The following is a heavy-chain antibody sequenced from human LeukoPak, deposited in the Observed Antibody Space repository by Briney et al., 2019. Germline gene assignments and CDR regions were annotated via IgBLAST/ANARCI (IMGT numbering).Heavy chain of an antibody. Sequence: ASVKVSRKASGYTLSSYGISWVRQAPGQGLEWMGWISAYNGNTNYAQMVQGRVTMTTDTSTSTAYMEVRSLRSDDTAMYYCARDVGDIVTIPAAISVPWGQGTLVTVSS. CDR2: ISAYNGNT. CDR1: GYTLSSYG. J-gene: IGHJ5*02. V-gene: IGHV1-18*01. CDR3: ARDVGDIVTIPAAISVP. D-gene: IGHD2-2*01.